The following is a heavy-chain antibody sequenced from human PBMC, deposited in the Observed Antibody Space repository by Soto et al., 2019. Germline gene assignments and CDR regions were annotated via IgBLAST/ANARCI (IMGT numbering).Heavy chain of an antibody. CDR2: ISYSGST. V-gene: IGHV4-30-4*01. CDR1: GASISSADYN. CDR3: ARAAEILWGGWFDP. Sequence: QVQLQESGPGLVKPSQTLSLTCTVSGASISSADYNWSWIRQPPGKGLEWIGYISYSGSTYYNPSLKSRVTISGDTSKNQFSLKLSSVTAADTAVYYCARAAEILWGGWFDPWGQGILVTVSS. D-gene: IGHD2-21*01. J-gene: IGHJ5*02.